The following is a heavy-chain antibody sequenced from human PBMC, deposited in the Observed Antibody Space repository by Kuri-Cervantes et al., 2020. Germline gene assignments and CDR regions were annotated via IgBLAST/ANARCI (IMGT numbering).Heavy chain of an antibody. CDR3: AKEATGYAFDI. CDR2: IWHDGSNK. Sequence: GGSLRLSCAASGFTFSSFDMHWVRQAPGKGLEWVAAIWHDGSNKYYADSVKGRFTISRDNSKNTLYLQVNSLRAEDTAVYYCAKEATGYAFDIWGQGTMVTVSS. D-gene: IGHD5-24*01. J-gene: IGHJ3*02. CDR1: GFTFSSFD. V-gene: IGHV3-30*02.